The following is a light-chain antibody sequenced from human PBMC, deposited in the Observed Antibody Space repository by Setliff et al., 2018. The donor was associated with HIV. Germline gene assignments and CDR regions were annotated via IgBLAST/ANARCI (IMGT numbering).Light chain of an antibody. CDR1: SGDVGAYNY. CDR2: DVT. J-gene: IGLJ1*01. CDR3: CSYAGSYTYI. V-gene: IGLV2-11*01. Sequence: QSFLTKPRSGSGSPGQSVTISCAGSSGDVGAYNYVSWYQQHPGKAPKLMIYDVTKRPSGVPDRFSGSKSGNTASLIISGLQAEDEADYYCCSYAGSYTYIFGTGTKVTVL.